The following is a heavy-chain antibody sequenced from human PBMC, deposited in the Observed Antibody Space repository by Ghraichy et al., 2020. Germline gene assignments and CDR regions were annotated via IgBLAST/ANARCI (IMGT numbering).Heavy chain of an antibody. CDR3: ARHGIAAAGDDAFDI. CDR2: IYPGDSDT. CDR1: GYSFTSYW. Sequence: GESLNISCKGSGYSFTSYWIGWVRQMPGKGLEWMGIIYPGDSDTRYSPSFQGQVTISADKSISTAYLQWSSLKASDTAMYYCARHGIAAAGDDAFDIWGQGTMVTVSS. V-gene: IGHV5-51*01. J-gene: IGHJ3*02. D-gene: IGHD6-13*01.